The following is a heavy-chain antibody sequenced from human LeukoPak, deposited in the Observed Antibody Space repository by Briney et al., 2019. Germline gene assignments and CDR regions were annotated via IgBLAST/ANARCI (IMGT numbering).Heavy chain of an antibody. CDR1: GFTFSSFA. CDR2: ISYDGSNK. D-gene: IGHD3-3*01. V-gene: IGHV3-30-3*01. CDR3: ILRTPFDS. J-gene: IGHJ4*02. Sequence: GGSLRLSCAASGFTFSSFAMNWVRQAPGKGLEWVAFISYDGSNKYYADSVKGRFIISRDNSKNTLYLQMNSLRPEDTSLYYCILRTPFDSWGQGTLVTVSS.